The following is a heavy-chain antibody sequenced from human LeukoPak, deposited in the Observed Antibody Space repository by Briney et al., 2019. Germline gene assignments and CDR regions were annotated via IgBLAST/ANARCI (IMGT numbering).Heavy chain of an antibody. CDR1: GFTFSSYG. D-gene: IGHD1-26*01. Sequence: GGSLRLSCAASGFTFSSYGMHWVCQAPGKGLEWVAFVRYDGSNKYYADSVKGRFTISRDNSKNTLYLQMNSLRAEDTAVYYCASPYSGSYYGIDYWGQGTLVTVSS. CDR3: ASPYSGSYYGIDY. J-gene: IGHJ4*02. V-gene: IGHV3-30*02. CDR2: VRYDGSNK.